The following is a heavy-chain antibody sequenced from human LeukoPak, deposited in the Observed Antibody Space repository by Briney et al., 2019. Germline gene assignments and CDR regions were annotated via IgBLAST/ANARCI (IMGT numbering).Heavy chain of an antibody. Sequence: GGSLRLSCAASGFTFSSYWMHWVRQAPGKGLEWVAFIRYDGSNKYYADSVKGRFTISRDNSKNTLYLQINSLRAEDTAVYYCAKVIGWLRFHYFDYWGQGTLVTVSS. CDR2: IRYDGSNK. J-gene: IGHJ4*02. CDR1: GFTFSSYW. D-gene: IGHD5-12*01. CDR3: AKVIGWLRFHYFDY. V-gene: IGHV3-30*02.